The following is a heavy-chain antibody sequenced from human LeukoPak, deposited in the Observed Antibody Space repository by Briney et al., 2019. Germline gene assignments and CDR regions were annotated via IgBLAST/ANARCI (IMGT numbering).Heavy chain of an antibody. CDR1: GFTFSDYY. CDR2: ISSGSTI. J-gene: IGHJ4*02. Sequence: PGGSLRLSCAASGFTFSDYYMSWIRQAPGKGLEWVSYISSGSTIYYADSVKGRFTISRDNAKNSLYLQMNSLRAEDTAVYYCARDLVQQAYFDYWGQGTLVTVSS. D-gene: IGHD6-13*01. CDR3: ARDLVQQAYFDY. V-gene: IGHV3-11*04.